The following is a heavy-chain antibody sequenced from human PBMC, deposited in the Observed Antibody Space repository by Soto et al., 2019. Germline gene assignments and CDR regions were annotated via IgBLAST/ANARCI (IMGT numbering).Heavy chain of an antibody. Sequence: VQLQESGPGLVKPSQTLSLTCTVSGGSISSGDYFWSWIRQPPGQGLEWIGSIYYTGNTFYNPSLGSRVTIVVDTAKSQFSLRLISVTGADTAVYYFARDRLSYCDYVHFADYYGMYVWGQGTTVTVSS. CDR2: IYYTGNT. CDR3: ARDRLSYCDYVHFADYYGMYV. V-gene: IGHV4-30-4*01. D-gene: IGHD4-17*01. J-gene: IGHJ6*02. CDR1: GGSISSGDYF.